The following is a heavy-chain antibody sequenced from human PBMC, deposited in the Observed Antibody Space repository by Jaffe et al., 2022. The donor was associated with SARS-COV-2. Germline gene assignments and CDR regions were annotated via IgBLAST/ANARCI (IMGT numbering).Heavy chain of an antibody. J-gene: IGHJ4*02. CDR1: GFTFSSYA. CDR3: ARDSNFLEWLYLFDY. Sequence: QVQLVESGGGVVQPGRSLRLSCAASGFTFSSYAMHWVRQAPGKGLEWVAVISYDGSNKYYADSVKGRFTISRDNSKNTLYLQMNSLRAEDTAVYYCARDSNFLEWLYLFDYWGQGTLVTVSS. D-gene: IGHD3-3*01. CDR2: ISYDGSNK. V-gene: IGHV3-30-3*01.